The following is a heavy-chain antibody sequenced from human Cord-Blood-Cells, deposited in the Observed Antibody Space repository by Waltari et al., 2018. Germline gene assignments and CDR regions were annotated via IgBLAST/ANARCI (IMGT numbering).Heavy chain of an antibody. D-gene: IGHD7-27*01. CDR1: GGSISSYY. J-gene: IGHJ6*02. V-gene: IGHV4-59*01. CDR2: IYYSGST. CDR3: ARDRVAGDRYYYGMDV. Sequence: QVQLQESGPGLAKPSETLSRTCTVSGGSISSYYWSWIRQPPGKGLEWIGYIYYSGSTNYNPSLKSRVTISVDTSKNQFSLKLSSVTAADTAVYYCARDRVAGDRYYYGMDVWGQGTTVTVSS.